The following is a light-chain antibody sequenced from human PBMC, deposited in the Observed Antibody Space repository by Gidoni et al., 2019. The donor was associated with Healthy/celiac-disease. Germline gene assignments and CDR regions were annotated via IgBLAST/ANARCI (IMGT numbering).Light chain of an antibody. V-gene: IGLV2-14*01. J-gene: IGLJ2*01. Sequence: QSARTQPASVSGSPGQSITISCTGTSSDVGGYNYVSWYQQHPGKAPKLMIYDVSNRPSGVSNRFSGAKSGNTASLTISGLQAEDEADYYCSSYTSSITLEGYVVFGGGTKLTVL. CDR2: DVS. CDR1: SSDVGGYNY. CDR3: SSYTSSITLEGYVV.